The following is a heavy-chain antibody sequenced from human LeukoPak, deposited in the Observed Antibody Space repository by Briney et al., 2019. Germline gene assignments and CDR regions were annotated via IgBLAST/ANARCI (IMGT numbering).Heavy chain of an antibody. V-gene: IGHV4-30-2*01. CDR3: AREQAGTVDYNWFDP. J-gene: IGHJ5*02. D-gene: IGHD1-1*01. CDR1: GGSISSGGYY. CDR2: IYHSGST. Sequence: PSETLSLTCTVSGGSISSGGYYWSWIRQPPGKGLEWIGYIYHSGSTYYNPSLKSRVTISVDRSKNQFSLKLSSVTAADTAVYYCAREQAGTVDYNWFDPWGQGTLVTVSS.